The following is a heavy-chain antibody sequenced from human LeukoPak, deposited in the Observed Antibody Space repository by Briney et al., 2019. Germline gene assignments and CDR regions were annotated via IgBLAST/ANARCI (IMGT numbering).Heavy chain of an antibody. Sequence: PSETLSLTCTVSSGSINSYYWGWVRQPPGKGLEWIGRIYTTGATQYNPSLKSRVTLSIDTSTNQFSLNLKSMPAADTAVYYCGRQGYLGAHYFLDFWSQGTLVAVS. CDR2: IYTTGAT. CDR3: GRQGYLGAHYFLDF. V-gene: IGHV4-4*07. CDR1: SGSINSYY. J-gene: IGHJ4*02. D-gene: IGHD3-16*01.